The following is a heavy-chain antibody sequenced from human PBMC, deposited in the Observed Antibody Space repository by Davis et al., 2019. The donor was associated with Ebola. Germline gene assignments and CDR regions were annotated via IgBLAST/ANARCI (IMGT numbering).Heavy chain of an antibody. CDR3: AKDQQWLVPLFDY. V-gene: IGHV3-23*01. D-gene: IGHD6-19*01. CDR1: GFIFRSYV. CDR2: FGTSGDT. J-gene: IGHJ4*02. Sequence: GESLKISCATSGFIFRSYVMSWVRQAPGKGLEWVSTFGTSGDTFYADSVKGRFTISRDNSKNTLYLQMNSLRAEDTAVYYCAKDQQWLVPLFDYWGQGTLVTVSS.